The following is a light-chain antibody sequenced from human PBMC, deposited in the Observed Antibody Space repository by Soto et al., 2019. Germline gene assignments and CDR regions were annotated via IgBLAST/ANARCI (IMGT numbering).Light chain of an antibody. CDR1: SSDVGGYNY. CDR3: SSYTSSSTLYV. Sequence: QSVLTQPASVSGSPGQSITISCTGTSSDVGGYNYVCWYKQHPGKAPQLMIYEVTNRPSGVSDRFSGSKSGNTASLTISGLQAEDEADYYCSSYTSSSTLYVFGTGTKLTVL. V-gene: IGLV2-14*01. CDR2: EVT. J-gene: IGLJ1*01.